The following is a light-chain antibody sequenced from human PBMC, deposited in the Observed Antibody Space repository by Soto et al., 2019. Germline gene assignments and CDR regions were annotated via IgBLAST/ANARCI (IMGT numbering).Light chain of an antibody. CDR2: EDN. CDR1: SGSIASNY. CDR3: QSYDATNQV. J-gene: IGLJ3*02. Sequence: NFMLTQPHSVSESPGKTVIISCTRSSGSIASNYVQWYQQRPGSSPTTVIYEDNQRPSGVPDRFSGSIDSSSNSAALTISGLETADAADYFCQSYDATNQVFGGGTTLTVL. V-gene: IGLV6-57*01.